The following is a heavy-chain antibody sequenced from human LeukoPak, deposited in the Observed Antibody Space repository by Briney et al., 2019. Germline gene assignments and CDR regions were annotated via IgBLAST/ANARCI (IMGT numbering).Heavy chain of an antibody. Sequence: PGGTLRLSCTASGLTLTTFDMIWIRQAPGRGLEWISIISGNNPTKIYAYSVKGRFTISRDDLKNTIYLQIHSLRHGGTAFYYCAKGLDTYSSHYLIRIFDAWGQGTVVGVSS. D-gene: IGHD3-22*01. V-gene: IGHV3-23*01. CDR3: AKGLDTYSSHYLIRIFDA. CDR1: GLTLTTFD. J-gene: IGHJ5*02. CDR2: ISGNNPTK.